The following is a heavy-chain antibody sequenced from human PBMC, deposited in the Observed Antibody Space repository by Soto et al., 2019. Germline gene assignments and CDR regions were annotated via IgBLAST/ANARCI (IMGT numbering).Heavy chain of an antibody. Sequence: PGGSLRLSCTFYGFTSSDHALTWVRQAPGKGLEWVAFTTSQSYGGTTEYAASVKGRFSISRDDSKNIAYLQMNSLQTADTAIYYCARDGDYYGMDVWGQGTTVTVSS. V-gene: IGHV3-49*04. D-gene: IGHD3-3*01. CDR2: TTSQSYGGTT. J-gene: IGHJ6*02. CDR1: GFTSSDHA. CDR3: ARDGDYYGMDV.